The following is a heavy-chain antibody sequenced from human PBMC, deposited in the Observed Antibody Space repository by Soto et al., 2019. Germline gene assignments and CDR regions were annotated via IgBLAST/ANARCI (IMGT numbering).Heavy chain of an antibody. D-gene: IGHD3-22*01. J-gene: IGHJ6*02. CDR2: IYPGDSDT. CDR3: ARHDYYDISGYYKPVGGMDV. CDR1: GYSFNSYW. Sequence: GASLKISCKGSGYSFNSYWIGWVRQMPGKGLEWRGIIYPGDSDTSYSPSFQGQVTSSADKSISTADLQWSSLNASDTAMYYCARHDYYDISGYYKPVGGMDVWGQGTTVTVSS. V-gene: IGHV5-51*01.